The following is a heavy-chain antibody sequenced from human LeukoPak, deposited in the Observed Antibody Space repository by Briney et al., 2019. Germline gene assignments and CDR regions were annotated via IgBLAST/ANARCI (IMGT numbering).Heavy chain of an antibody. J-gene: IGHJ4*02. CDR2: ISWNSGSI. D-gene: IGHD1-7*01. V-gene: IGHV3-9*01. CDR1: GFTFDDYA. Sequence: GRSLRLSCAASGFTFDDYAMHWVRQAPGKGLEWVSGISWNSGSIGYADSVKGRFTISRDNAKNSLYLQMNSLRAEDTAVYYCAREDDWNYEDNWGQGALVTVSS. CDR3: AREDDWNYEDN.